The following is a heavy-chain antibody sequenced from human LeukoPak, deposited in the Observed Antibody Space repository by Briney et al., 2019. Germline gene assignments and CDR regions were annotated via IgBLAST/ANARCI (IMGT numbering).Heavy chain of an antibody. J-gene: IGHJ4*02. Sequence: SETLSLTCAVYGGSFSGYYWSWIRQPPGKGLEWIGEINHSGSTNYNPSLKSRVTISVDTSKNQFSLKLSSVTAADTAVYYCARGRQLWGLGYWGQGTLVTVSS. CDR3: ARGRQLWGLGY. CDR2: INHSGST. D-gene: IGHD3-16*01. CDR1: GGSFSGYY. V-gene: IGHV4-34*01.